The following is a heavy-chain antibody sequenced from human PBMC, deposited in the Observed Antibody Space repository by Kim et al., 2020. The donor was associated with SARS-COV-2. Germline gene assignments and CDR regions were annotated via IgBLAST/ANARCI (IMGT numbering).Heavy chain of an antibody. Sequence: IYSDTAGRGRCTISRDNDTNSLFLQMNSLRAEDTAVYYCARGPNYSPFDYWGQGTLVTVSS. J-gene: IGHJ4*02. CDR3: ARGPNYSPFDY. V-gene: IGHV3-48*03. D-gene: IGHD4-4*01. CDR2: I.